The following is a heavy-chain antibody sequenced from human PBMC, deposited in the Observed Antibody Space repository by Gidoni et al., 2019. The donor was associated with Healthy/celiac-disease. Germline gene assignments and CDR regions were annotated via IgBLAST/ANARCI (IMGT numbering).Heavy chain of an antibody. V-gene: IGHV3-9*01. CDR2: ISWNSGSI. D-gene: IGHD4-17*01. J-gene: IGHJ4*02. CDR3: AKDINDYGDTPFDY. Sequence: EVQLVESVGGLVQPGRSLRLSCAASGFTFDDYAMHWVRQAPGKGLEWVSGISWNSGSIGYADSVKGRFTISRDNAKNSLYLQMNSLRAEDTALYYCAKDINDYGDTPFDYWGQGTLVTVSS. CDR1: GFTFDDYA.